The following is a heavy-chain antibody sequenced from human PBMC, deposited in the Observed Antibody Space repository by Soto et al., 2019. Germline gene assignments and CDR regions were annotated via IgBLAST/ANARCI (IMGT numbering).Heavy chain of an antibody. CDR3: ARLESTYFDSSGYYWFDP. J-gene: IGHJ5*02. V-gene: IGHV1-69*01. CDR2: IIPFFNTT. D-gene: IGHD3-22*01. Sequence: QVQLVQSGAEVKKPGSSVKVSCKASGGSFNSFAVSWVRQAPGQGLEWMGGIIPFFNTTSYAQRFQGRVTITADESTSTAYMELRRLRSQATAVYYCARLESTYFDSSGYYWFDPWGQGTLVTVSS. CDR1: GGSFNSFA.